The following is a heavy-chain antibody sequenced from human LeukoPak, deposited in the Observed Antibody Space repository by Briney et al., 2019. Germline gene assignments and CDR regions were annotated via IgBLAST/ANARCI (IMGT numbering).Heavy chain of an antibody. V-gene: IGHV3-23*01. CDR3: AKINGHYYDSSGIRF. CDR2: ISGSGGST. Sequence: GGSLRLSCAASGFTFSSYAMSWVRQAPGKGLEWVSAISGSGGSTYYADSVKGRFTISRDNSKNTLYLQMNSLRAEDTAVYYCAKINGHYYDSSGIRFWGQGTLVTVSS. J-gene: IGHJ4*02. CDR1: GFTFSSYA. D-gene: IGHD3-22*01.